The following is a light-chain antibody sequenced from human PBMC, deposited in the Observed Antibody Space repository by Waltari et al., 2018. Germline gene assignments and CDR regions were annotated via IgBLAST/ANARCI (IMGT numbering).Light chain of an antibody. J-gene: IGLJ3*02. V-gene: IGLV8-61*01. Sequence: QTAVTQEPSFSVSPGGTVTLTCGLSSGSVSISHYPSWYQQTPGQPPRTLIYTTDTRSSGVPDRFMDSILGDKAALTITGAQEEDESVYYCVLYIGSGIWVFGGGTKLTVL. CDR1: SGSVSISHY. CDR3: VLYIGSGIWV. CDR2: TTD.